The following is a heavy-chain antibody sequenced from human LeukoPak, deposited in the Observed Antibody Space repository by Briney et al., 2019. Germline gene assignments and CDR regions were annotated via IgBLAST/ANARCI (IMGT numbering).Heavy chain of an antibody. J-gene: IGHJ4*02. D-gene: IGHD3-10*01. V-gene: IGHV4-39*01. CDR1: GGSISSSSYY. CDR3: ATSYGSGSYYNILPDY. Sequence: PSETLPLTCTVSGGSISSSSYYWGWIRQPPGKGLEWIGSIYYSGSTYYNPSLKSRVTISVDTSKNQFSLKLSSVTAADTAVYYCATSYGSGSYYNILPDYWGQGTLVTVSS. CDR2: IYYSGST.